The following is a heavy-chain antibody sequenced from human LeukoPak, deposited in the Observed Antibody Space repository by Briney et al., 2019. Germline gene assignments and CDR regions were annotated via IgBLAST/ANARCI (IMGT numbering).Heavy chain of an antibody. Sequence: RASVKVSCKASGYTFTNYGMSWVRQAPGQGLEWMGLISAYNGNTKYAQKLQGRVTMTTDTSTSTAYMELRSLRSDDTAVYYCARDINYYYDSSGYYDYFDYWGQGTLVTVSS. CDR2: ISAYNGNT. J-gene: IGHJ4*02. CDR1: GYTFTNYG. V-gene: IGHV1-18*01. D-gene: IGHD3-22*01. CDR3: ARDINYYYDSSGYYDYFDY.